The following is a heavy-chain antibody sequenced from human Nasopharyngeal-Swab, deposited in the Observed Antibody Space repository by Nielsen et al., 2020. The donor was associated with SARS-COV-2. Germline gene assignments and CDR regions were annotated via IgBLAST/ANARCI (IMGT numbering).Heavy chain of an antibody. CDR1: GYTFTSYV. V-gene: IGHV1-18*01. CDR2: ISAYNGNT. Sequence: ASVKVSCKASGYTFTSYVISWVRQAPGQGLEWMGWISAYNGNTNYAQKLQGRVTMTTDTSTSTAYMELRSLRSADTAVYYCARDDSSNYDFWSGYYTSFDYWGQGTLVTVSS. J-gene: IGHJ4*02. CDR3: ARDDSSNYDFWSGYYTSFDY. D-gene: IGHD3-3*01.